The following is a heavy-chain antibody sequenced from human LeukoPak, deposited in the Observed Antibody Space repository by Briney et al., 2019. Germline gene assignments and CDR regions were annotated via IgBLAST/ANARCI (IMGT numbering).Heavy chain of an antibody. Sequence: ASVKVSCTVSGYTLTELSMHWVRQAPGKGLEWMGGFDPEDGETVYAQKFQGRVTMTEDTSTSTAYMELRSLRSDDTAVYYCARDGSGTGTRRTYDYWGQGTLVTVSS. J-gene: IGHJ4*02. V-gene: IGHV1-24*01. CDR1: GYTLTELS. CDR3: ARDGSGTGTRRTYDY. D-gene: IGHD1-7*01. CDR2: FDPEDGET.